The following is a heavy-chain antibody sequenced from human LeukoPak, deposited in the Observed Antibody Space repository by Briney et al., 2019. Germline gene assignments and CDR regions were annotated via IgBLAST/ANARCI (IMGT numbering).Heavy chain of an antibody. D-gene: IGHD3-10*01. CDR3: ARSPHYYGSGSYHYFDY. CDR2: IYYSGST. V-gene: IGHV4-39*01. Sequence: SETLSLTCTVSGGSISSITYYWGWIRQPPGKGLEWIGSIYYSGSTYYNPSLKSRVTISVDTSKNQFSLKPSSVTAADTAVYYCARSPHYYGSGSYHYFDYWGQGTLVTVSS. J-gene: IGHJ4*02. CDR1: GGSISSITYY.